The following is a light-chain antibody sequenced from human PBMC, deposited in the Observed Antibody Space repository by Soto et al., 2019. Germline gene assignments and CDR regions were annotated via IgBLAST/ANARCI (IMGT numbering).Light chain of an antibody. CDR3: CSYARGSRA. Sequence: QSALTQPASVSGSPGQSITISCTGTSSDVGGHNSVAWYQHNPGKAPKLMIYDVSNRPSGVSSRFSGSKSGNTASLTISGLQAEDEADYYCCSYARGSRAFGGGTKLTVL. CDR1: SSDVGGHNS. CDR2: DVS. J-gene: IGLJ3*02. V-gene: IGLV2-14*01.